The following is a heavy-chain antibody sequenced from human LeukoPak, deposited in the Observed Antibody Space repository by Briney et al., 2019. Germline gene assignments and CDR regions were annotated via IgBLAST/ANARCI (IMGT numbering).Heavy chain of an antibody. CDR2: IYYSGST. CDR3: ARGERYFDWSGDAFDI. Sequence: PSETLSLTCTVSGGSISSYYWSWIRQPPGQGLEWIGYIYYSGSTYYNPSLKSRVTISVDTSKNQFSLKLSSVTAADTAVYYCARGERYFDWSGDAFDIWGQGTMVTVSS. D-gene: IGHD3-9*01. J-gene: IGHJ3*02. V-gene: IGHV4-30-4*08. CDR1: GGSISSYY.